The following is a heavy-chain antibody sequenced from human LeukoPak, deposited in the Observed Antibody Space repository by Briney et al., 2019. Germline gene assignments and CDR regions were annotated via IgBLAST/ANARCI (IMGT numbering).Heavy chain of an antibody. J-gene: IGHJ4*02. CDR3: AKKLLLWFGELGY. CDR1: GFTFSSYG. CDR2: ISGSGGST. V-gene: IGHV3-23*01. Sequence: GGTLRLSCAASGFTFSSYGMSWVRQAPGKGLEWVSAISGSGGSTYYADSVKGRFTISRDNSKNTLYLQMNSLRAEDTAVYYCAKKLLLWFGELGYWGQGTLVTASS. D-gene: IGHD3-10*01.